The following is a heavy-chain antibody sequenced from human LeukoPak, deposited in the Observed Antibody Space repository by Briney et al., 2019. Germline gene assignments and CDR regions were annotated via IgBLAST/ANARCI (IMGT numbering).Heavy chain of an antibody. V-gene: IGHV3-7*01. D-gene: IGHD2-21*02. CDR1: GFTFTTYW. CDR3: ARDLENIVVVPPIS. Sequence: QPGGSLRLSCAASGFTFTTYWMSWVRQAPGKGLEWVANIKQDRTEKYYVDSVKGRFTISRDNAKNSLYLQMNSLRAEDTAVYYCARDLENIVVVPPISWGQGTLVTVSS. J-gene: IGHJ5*02. CDR2: IKQDRTEK.